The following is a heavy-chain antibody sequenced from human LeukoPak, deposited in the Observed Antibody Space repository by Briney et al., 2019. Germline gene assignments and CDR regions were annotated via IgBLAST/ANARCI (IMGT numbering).Heavy chain of an antibody. Sequence: SETLSLTCTVSGGSISSSSYYWGWIRQPPGKGLEWIGEINHSGSTNYNPSLKSRVTISVDTSKNQFSLKLSSVTAADTAVYYCARNHVYAKIVDYWGQGTLVTVSS. CDR2: INHSGST. V-gene: IGHV4-39*07. D-gene: IGHD2-8*01. CDR3: ARNHVYAKIVDY. J-gene: IGHJ4*02. CDR1: GGSISSSSYY.